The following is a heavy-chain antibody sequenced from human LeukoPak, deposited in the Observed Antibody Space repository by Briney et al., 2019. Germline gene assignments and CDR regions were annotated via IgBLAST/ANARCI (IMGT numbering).Heavy chain of an antibody. CDR1: GYTFTNYY. Sequence: ASVKVSCKASGYTFTNYYIHWVRQAPGHGLEWLGISNPSGDSTNYAQKFQGRVTMIRDTSTSTVYTDLSSLRSEDTAVYYCARWTTTFLDYWGQGTLVTVSS. V-gene: IGHV1-46*01. D-gene: IGHD1-1*01. CDR2: SNPSGDST. CDR3: ARWTTTFLDY. J-gene: IGHJ4*02.